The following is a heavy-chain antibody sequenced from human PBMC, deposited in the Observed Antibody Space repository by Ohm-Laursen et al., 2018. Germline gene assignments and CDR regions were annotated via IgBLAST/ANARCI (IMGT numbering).Heavy chain of an antibody. CDR2: IYTSGST. CDR3: ARVKQWLIYAFDI. Sequence: SDTLSLTCTVSGGSISSYYWSWIRQPAGKGLEWIGRIYTSGSTNYNPSLKSRVTMSVDTSKNQFSLKLSSVTAAGTAVYYCARVKQWLIYAFDIWGQGTMVTVSS. J-gene: IGHJ3*02. CDR1: GGSISSYY. D-gene: IGHD6-19*01. V-gene: IGHV4-4*07.